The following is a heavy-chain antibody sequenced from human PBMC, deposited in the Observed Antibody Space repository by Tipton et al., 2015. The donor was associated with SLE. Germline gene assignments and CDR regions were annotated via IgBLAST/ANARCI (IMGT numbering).Heavy chain of an antibody. CDR1: GSIFIGYY. CDR2: INPNNGDP. Sequence: QLVQSGAEVKKPGASVKVSCKASGSIFIGYYIHWVRQGPGQGLEWMGRINPNNGDPEYAQRFQGRVTMTWDTSISTAYMELNRLKSDDTAIYYCARDRKGISNFDYWGQGTLVTVSS. J-gene: IGHJ4*02. CDR3: ARDRKGISNFDY. V-gene: IGHV1-2*06. D-gene: IGHD3-3*02.